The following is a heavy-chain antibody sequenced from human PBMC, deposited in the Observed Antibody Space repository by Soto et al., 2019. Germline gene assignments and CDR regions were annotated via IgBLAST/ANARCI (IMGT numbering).Heavy chain of an antibody. D-gene: IGHD2-21*02. V-gene: IGHV3-9*01. Sequence: EMQLVESGGGLVQPGRSLRLSCAASAFTFEHFALHWVRQAPGKGLEWVSGIDWNSGTIAYADSVKGRFTLSRDSATSSLYLHLDGLRPEDTAFSFCAKATKVVTHWFDPWGQGTLVTVSS. CDR3: AKATKVVTHWFDP. J-gene: IGHJ5*02. CDR1: AFTFEHFA. CDR2: IDWNSGTI.